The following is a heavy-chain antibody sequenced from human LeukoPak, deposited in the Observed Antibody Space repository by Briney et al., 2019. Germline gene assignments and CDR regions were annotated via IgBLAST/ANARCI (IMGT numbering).Heavy chain of an antibody. Sequence: GGSLRLSCAASGFTFSTYNMLWVRQTPGKGLEWLFYINGGGSAVHYADSVRDRSTFSRDNAKNSLYLQMNSLRVEDTGIYYCARVGSRGDWFDYWGQGTRVTVSS. D-gene: IGHD1-26*01. J-gene: IGHJ5*01. V-gene: IGHV3-48*01. CDR1: GFTFSTYN. CDR2: INGGGSAV. CDR3: ARVGSRGDWFDY.